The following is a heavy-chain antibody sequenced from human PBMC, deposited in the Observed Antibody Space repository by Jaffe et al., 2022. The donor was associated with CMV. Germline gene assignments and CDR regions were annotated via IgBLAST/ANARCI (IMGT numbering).Heavy chain of an antibody. Sequence: QLQLQESGPGLVKPSETLSLTCTVSGGSISSSSYYWGWIRQPPGKGLEWIGSIYYSGSTYYNPSLKSRVTISVDTSKNQFSLKLSSVTAADTAVYYCARPLGATGGYFDYWGQGTLVTVSS. CDR1: GGSISSSSYY. J-gene: IGHJ4*02. V-gene: IGHV4-39*01. CDR2: IYYSGST. CDR3: ARPLGATGGYFDY. D-gene: IGHD1-26*01.